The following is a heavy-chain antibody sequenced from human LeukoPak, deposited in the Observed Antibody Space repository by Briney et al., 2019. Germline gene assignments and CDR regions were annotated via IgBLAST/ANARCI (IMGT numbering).Heavy chain of an antibody. J-gene: IGHJ4*02. CDR3: AKDPGRGFDY. D-gene: IGHD3-10*01. V-gene: IGHV3-30*02. Sequence: PGGSLRLSCAASGFSFNSYGMHWVRQAPGKGLEWVTFIRYDGSNNYYSGSVKGRFTISRDNSKNTLYLQMNSLRAEDTAVYYCAKDPGRGFDYWGQGTLVTVSS. CDR1: GFSFNSYG. CDR2: IRYDGSNN.